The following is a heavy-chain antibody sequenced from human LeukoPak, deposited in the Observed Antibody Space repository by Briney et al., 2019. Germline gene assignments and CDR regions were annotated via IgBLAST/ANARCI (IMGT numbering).Heavy chain of an antibody. CDR1: GFTFRSYW. Sequence: GGSLRLSCGASGFTFRSYWMSGVRQAPGKGLEWVANIKQDGSEEYYVDSVKGRFTISRDNAKNSLHLQMNSLRAEDTAVYYCARDKVVGATLLDYWGQGTLVTVSS. D-gene: IGHD2-15*01. CDR3: ARDKVVGATLLDY. J-gene: IGHJ4*02. CDR2: IKQDGSEE. V-gene: IGHV3-7*01.